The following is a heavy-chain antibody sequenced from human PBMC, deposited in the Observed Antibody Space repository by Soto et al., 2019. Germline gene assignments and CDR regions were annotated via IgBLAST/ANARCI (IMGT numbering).Heavy chain of an antibody. CDR2: IVASGGRT. J-gene: IGHJ4*02. CDR3: VKDLVVLSAIFDS. D-gene: IGHD2-21*02. Sequence: GGSLRLSCAASGFTFGNYAMGWVRQAPGKGLEWVSGIVASGGRTFYADSAKGRFTISRDNSRSTLYLQMNSLRADDTAVYYCVKDLVVLSAIFDSWGRGTLVTVSS. V-gene: IGHV3-23*01. CDR1: GFTFGNYA.